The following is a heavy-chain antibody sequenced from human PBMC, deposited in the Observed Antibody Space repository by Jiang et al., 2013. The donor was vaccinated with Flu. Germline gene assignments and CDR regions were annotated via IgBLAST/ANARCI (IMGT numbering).Heavy chain of an antibody. J-gene: IGHJ6*02. CDR1: GYSFSNYW. Sequence: AEVKKPGESLKISCKVSGYSFSNYWIAWVRQMPGKGLEWMGIIFLGDSDTRYSPSFQGQVTISADKSINTAYLQWSSLKASDTAMYYCARRGIAAAGTYGMDVWGQGTTVTVSS. CDR3: ARRGIAAAGTYGMDV. CDR2: IFLGDSDT. V-gene: IGHV5-51*03. D-gene: IGHD6-13*01.